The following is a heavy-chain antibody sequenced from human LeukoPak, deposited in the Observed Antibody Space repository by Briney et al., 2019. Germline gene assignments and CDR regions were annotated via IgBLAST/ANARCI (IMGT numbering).Heavy chain of an antibody. V-gene: IGHV4-34*01. CDR1: GGSFSGYY. D-gene: IGHD3-22*01. CDR3: ASNYYDSSGYYAHYYYYYGMGV. Sequence: SETLSLTCAVYGGSFSGYYWSWIRQPPGKGLEWIGEINHSGSTNYNPSLKSRVTISVDTSKNQFSLKLSSVTAADTAVYYCASNYYDSSGYYAHYYYYYGMGVWGQGTTVTVSS. J-gene: IGHJ6*02. CDR2: INHSGST.